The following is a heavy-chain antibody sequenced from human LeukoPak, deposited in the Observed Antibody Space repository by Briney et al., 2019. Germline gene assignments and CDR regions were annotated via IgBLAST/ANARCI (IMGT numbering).Heavy chain of an antibody. Sequence: SETLSLTCTVSGGSISSSSYYWGWIRQPPGKGLEWIGSIYYSGSTYYNPSLKSRVTISVDTSKNQFSLKLSSVTAADTAVYYCARGGYFDYWGQGTLVTVSS. CDR1: GGSISSSSYY. J-gene: IGHJ4*02. CDR2: IYYSGST. D-gene: IGHD3-16*01. V-gene: IGHV4-39*01. CDR3: ARGGYFDY.